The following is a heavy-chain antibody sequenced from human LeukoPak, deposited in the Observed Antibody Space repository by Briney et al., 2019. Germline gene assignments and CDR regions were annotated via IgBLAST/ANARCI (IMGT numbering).Heavy chain of an antibody. CDR1: GFTFSTYW. V-gene: IGHV3-74*01. CDR2: IDSDGSTT. CDR3: AIGGGDHAFDV. J-gene: IGHJ3*01. D-gene: IGHD2-21*02. Sequence: PGGSLRLSCAASGFTFSTYWMHWVRQGPGKGLVWVSRIDSDGSTTIYADSVKGRFTISRDNAKNTLYLQMDSLGAEDTAVYYCAIGGGDHAFDVWGQGTMVTVSS.